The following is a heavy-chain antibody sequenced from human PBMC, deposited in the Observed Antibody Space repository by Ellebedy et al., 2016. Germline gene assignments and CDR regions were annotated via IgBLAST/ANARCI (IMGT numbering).Heavy chain of an antibody. CDR1: GGSISSSGYY. V-gene: IGHV4-39*07. D-gene: IGHD6-6*01. CDR2: IYYGGDT. CDR3: ARDVAARPDWFDP. Sequence: SETLSLTCTVSGGSISSSGYYWAWIRQPPGKGLEWIGNIYYGGDTYYNPSLKSRVTISLHTSTNQVSLKLTSVTAADTAVYYCARDVAARPDWFDPWGQGTLVTVSS. J-gene: IGHJ5*02.